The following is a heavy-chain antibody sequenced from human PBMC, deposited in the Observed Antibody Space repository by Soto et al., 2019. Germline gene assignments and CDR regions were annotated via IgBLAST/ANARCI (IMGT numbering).Heavy chain of an antibody. J-gene: IGHJ5*02. CDR1: GHAISSYY. CDR3: TRDYSNYSWFDP. CDR2: ISYTGSP. D-gene: IGHD4-4*01. Sequence: SATLSLTFTISGHAISSYYWISLRQPPGKGLEWIGYISYTGSPKYNPSLKSRVTISLDTSKNQFSLKLSSVTAADTAVYYCTRDYSNYSWFDPWGQGTLVTVSS. V-gene: IGHV4-59*01.